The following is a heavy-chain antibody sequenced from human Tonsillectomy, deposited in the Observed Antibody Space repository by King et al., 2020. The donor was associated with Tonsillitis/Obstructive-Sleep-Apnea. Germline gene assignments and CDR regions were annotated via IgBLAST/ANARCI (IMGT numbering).Heavy chain of an antibody. V-gene: IGHV3-49*04. CDR3: SGSGRYYYYGMDV. CDR1: GFTFGDYA. CDR2: IRSKAYGGTT. Sequence: VQLVESGGGLVQPGRSLRLSCTASGFTFGDYAMSWVRQAPGKGLEWVGLIRSKAYGGTTEYAASVKGRFTISRDDSKSIAYLQMNSLKTEDTAVYYCSGSGRYYYYGMDVWGQGTTVTVSS. D-gene: IGHD1-26*01. J-gene: IGHJ6*02.